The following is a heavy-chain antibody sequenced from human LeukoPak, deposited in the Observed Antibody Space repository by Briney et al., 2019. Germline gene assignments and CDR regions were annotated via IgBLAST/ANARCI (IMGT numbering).Heavy chain of an antibody. Sequence: PSETLSLTCAVYGGSFSGYYWSWTRQPPGKGLEWIGEITHGGSTNYNPSLKSRVTISVDTSKNQFSLELNSVTAADTAVYYCARGGWHSSSWYFDYWGQGTLVTVSS. CDR1: GGSFSGYY. V-gene: IGHV4-34*01. D-gene: IGHD6-13*01. J-gene: IGHJ4*02. CDR3: ARGGWHSSSWYFDY. CDR2: ITHGGST.